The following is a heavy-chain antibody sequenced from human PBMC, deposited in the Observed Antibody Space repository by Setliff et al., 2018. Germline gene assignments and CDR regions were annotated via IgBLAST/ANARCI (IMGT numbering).Heavy chain of an antibody. CDR1: GYTFTSYG. CDR2: ISVYKGKT. J-gene: IGHJ4*02. CDR3: ATEKFPGDWGDY. D-gene: IGHD2-21*01. V-gene: IGHV1-18*01. Sequence: ASVKVSCKASGYTFTSYGFSWVRQAPGQGLEWMGWISVYKGKTKYAQKFQGRVTMTTDTSTRTAYMEVTSLRSDDTAVYYCATEKFPGDWGDYWGQGTLVTVSS.